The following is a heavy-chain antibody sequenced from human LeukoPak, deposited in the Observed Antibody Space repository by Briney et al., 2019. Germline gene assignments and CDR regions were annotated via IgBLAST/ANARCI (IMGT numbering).Heavy chain of an antibody. CDR2: ISWNSGRI. J-gene: IGHJ3*01. CDR3: VKATGSQPRAGAFDF. CDR1: GFTFDDHA. D-gene: IGHD1-26*01. Sequence: GGSLRLSCAASGFTFDDHAMNWVRQVPGKGLEWVAGISWNSGRIGYADSVKGRFTISRDNTKNSLDLQMSSLRTEDTALYYCVKATGSQPRAGAFDFWGQGTRVTVSP. V-gene: IGHV3-9*01.